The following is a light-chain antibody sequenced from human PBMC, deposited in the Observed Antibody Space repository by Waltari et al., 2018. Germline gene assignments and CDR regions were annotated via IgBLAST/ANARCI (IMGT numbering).Light chain of an antibody. CDR1: ALPRHY. CDR2: KDT. CDR3: QSGDGSGSYPWV. Sequence: YELTQPHSVPVSPGQTARISCSGDALPRHYAYWYQQKPGQAPVLMMSKDTERPKGIPERFSGTSSGTTATLTISGVQAEDEADYYCQSGDGSGSYPWVFGGGTKVTVL. J-gene: IGLJ3*02. V-gene: IGLV3-25*03.